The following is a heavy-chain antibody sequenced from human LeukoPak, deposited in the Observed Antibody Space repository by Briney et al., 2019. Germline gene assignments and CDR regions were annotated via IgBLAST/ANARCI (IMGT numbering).Heavy chain of an antibody. Sequence: GGSLRLSCAASEFTFSDYYMSWIRQAPGKGLEWVSYIGSSGTTKYYADSVKGRFTISRGNAKNSLYLQMNSLRAEDTAVYYCARDQIGPDTSFDYWGQGTLVTVSS. CDR2: IGSSGTTK. D-gene: IGHD2-2*02. J-gene: IGHJ4*02. CDR1: EFTFSDYY. V-gene: IGHV3-11*01. CDR3: ARDQIGPDTSFDY.